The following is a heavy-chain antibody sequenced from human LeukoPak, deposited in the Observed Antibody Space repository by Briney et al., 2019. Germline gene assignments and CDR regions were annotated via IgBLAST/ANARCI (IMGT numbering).Heavy chain of an antibody. Sequence: GGSLRLSCAASGFTFSSYAMSWVRQAPGKGPEWVSAISGSGGSTYYADSVKGRFTISRDNSKNTLYLQMNSLRAEDTAVYYCTTDAGYTSRWYNYWGQGTLVSVSS. J-gene: IGHJ4*02. CDR1: GFTFSSYA. D-gene: IGHD6-13*01. CDR3: TTDAGYTSRWYNY. CDR2: ISGSGGST. V-gene: IGHV3-23*01.